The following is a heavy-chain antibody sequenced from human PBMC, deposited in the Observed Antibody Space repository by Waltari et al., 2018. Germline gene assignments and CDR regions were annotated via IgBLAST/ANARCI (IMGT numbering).Heavy chain of an antibody. CDR3: VKVAGPFDY. CDR2: ISYSGST. CDR1: GGSISSSSSY. J-gene: IGHJ4*02. D-gene: IGHD6-19*01. Sequence: QLQLQESGPGLVKPSETLSLTCTISGGSISSSSSYWGWIRQPPGKGLEWIGSISYSGSTYYNPSLKSRVTISVDTSKNQFSLKLSSVTAADTAVYYCVKVAGPFDYWGQGTLVTVFS. V-gene: IGHV4-39*01.